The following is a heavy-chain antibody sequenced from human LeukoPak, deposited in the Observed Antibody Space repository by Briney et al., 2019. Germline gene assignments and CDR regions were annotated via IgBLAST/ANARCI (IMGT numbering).Heavy chain of an antibody. V-gene: IGHV3-30*18. D-gene: IGHD6-19*01. Sequence: GGSLRLSCAASGFTFSSYGMHWVRQAPGKRLEWVAVISYDGSNKYYADSVKGRFTISRDNSKNTLYLQMNSLRAEDTAVYYCAKDRIAVAGTDYYYYGMDVWGQGTTVTVSS. CDR3: AKDRIAVAGTDYYYYGMDV. CDR1: GFTFSSYG. CDR2: ISYDGSNK. J-gene: IGHJ6*02.